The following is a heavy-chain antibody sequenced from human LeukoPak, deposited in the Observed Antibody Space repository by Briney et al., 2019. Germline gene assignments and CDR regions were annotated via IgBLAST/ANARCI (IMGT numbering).Heavy chain of an antibody. CDR1: GFTFSDYN. Sequence: GGSLRLSCAASGFTFSDYNMNWVRQAPGKGLEWVACISSSTSYIYYADSVKGRFTVSRDNTQNSLYLQTNSLRDDDTAVYYCAREIRGSSSQYFDYWGQGTLVTVSS. D-gene: IGHD6-13*01. CDR3: AREIRGSSSQYFDY. V-gene: IGHV3-21*01. CDR2: ISSSTSYI. J-gene: IGHJ4*02.